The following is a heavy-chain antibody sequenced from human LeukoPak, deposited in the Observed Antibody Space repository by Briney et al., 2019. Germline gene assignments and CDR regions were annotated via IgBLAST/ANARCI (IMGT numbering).Heavy chain of an antibody. CDR2: INSDGSTT. D-gene: IGHD6-6*01. J-gene: IGHJ3*02. V-gene: IGHV3-74*01. CDR3: ARRSAARDAFDI. CDR1: GFTFSSYW. Sequence: GGSLRLPCAASGFTFSSYWMHWVRQAPGKGLVWVSRINSDGSTTSYADSVKGRFTISRDNAKNTLYLQMNSLRAEDTAAYYCARRSAARDAFDIWGQGTMVTVSS.